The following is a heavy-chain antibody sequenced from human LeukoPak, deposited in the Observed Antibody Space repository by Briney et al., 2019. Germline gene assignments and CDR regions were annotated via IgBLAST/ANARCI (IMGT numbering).Heavy chain of an antibody. V-gene: IGHV3-30-3*01. J-gene: IGHJ4*02. CDR3: ARETRGGGRWEFDY. CDR2: ISYDGSNK. D-gene: IGHD1-26*01. Sequence: PGGSLRLSCAASGFTFSSYAMHWVRQAPGKGLEWVAVISYDGSNKYYADSVKGRFTISRDNSKNTLYLQMNSLRAEDTAVYYCARETRGGGRWEFDYWGQGTLVTVSS. CDR1: GFTFSSYA.